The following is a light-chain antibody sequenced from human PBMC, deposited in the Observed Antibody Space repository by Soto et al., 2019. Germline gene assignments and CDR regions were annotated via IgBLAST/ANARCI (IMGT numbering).Light chain of an antibody. CDR3: QQRSNWPPGYT. CDR1: QSVRSF. V-gene: IGKV3-11*01. CDR2: DAS. J-gene: IGKJ2*01. Sequence: EIVLTQSPATLSLSPGERATLSCRASQSVRSFLAWYQQRPGQAPRLLIYDASSRATGIPARFSGSGSGTDFTLTISSLEPEDSAVYYCQQRSNWPPGYTFGQGTKLEIK.